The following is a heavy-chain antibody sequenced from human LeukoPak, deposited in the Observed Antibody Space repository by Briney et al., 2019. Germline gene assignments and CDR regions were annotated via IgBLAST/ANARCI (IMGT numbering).Heavy chain of an antibody. Sequence: SETLSLTCTVSGGSISIYYWSWIRQPPGKGLEWIGYIYSSGSTNYNPSLKSRVTISVDTSKNQFSLKLSSVTAADTAVYYCARRDIDYDILTNWGQGTLVTVSS. J-gene: IGHJ4*02. D-gene: IGHD3-9*01. V-gene: IGHV4-59*08. CDR2: IYSSGST. CDR3: ARRDIDYDILTN. CDR1: GGSISIYY.